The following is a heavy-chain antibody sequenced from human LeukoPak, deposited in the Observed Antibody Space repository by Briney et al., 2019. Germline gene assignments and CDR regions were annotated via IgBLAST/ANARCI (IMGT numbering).Heavy chain of an antibody. V-gene: IGHV3-21*01. J-gene: IGHJ5*02. CDR3: ARDLAPIGSYNWFDP. D-gene: IGHD5/OR15-5a*01. CDR2: ISSSSSYI. Sequence: GGSLRLSCAASGFTFSIYSMNWVRQAPGKGLEGGSSISSSSSYIYYADSVKGRFTISRDNAKNSLYLQMNSLRVEDTAVYYCARDLAPIGSYNWFDPWGQGTLVTVSS. CDR1: GFTFSIYS.